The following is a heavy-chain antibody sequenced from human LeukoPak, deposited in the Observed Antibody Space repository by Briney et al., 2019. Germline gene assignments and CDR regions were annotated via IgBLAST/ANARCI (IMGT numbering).Heavy chain of an antibody. CDR1: GFTVSSNY. CDR2: IYSGGST. Sequence: GGSLRLSCAASGFTVSSNYMSWVRQAPGKGLEWVSVIYSGGSTYYADSGKGRFTISRDNSKNTRYLQMKSLRAEDTAVYYCSREKIGYNSALDGMDGWGQGTTVTGSS. J-gene: IGHJ6*02. CDR3: SREKIGYNSALDGMDG. V-gene: IGHV3-66*01. D-gene: IGHD6-19*01.